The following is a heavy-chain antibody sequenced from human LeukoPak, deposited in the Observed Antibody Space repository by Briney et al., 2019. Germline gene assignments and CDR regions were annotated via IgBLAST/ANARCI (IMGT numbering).Heavy chain of an antibody. D-gene: IGHD3-3*01. CDR2: ISSSSSYI. Sequence: GGSLRLSCAASGFTFSSYSMNWVRQAPGKGLEWVSSISSSSSYIYYADSVKGRFTISRDNSKNTLYLQMNSLRAEDTAVYYCAKVLLYYDREHYFDYWGQGTLVTVSS. J-gene: IGHJ4*02. CDR1: GFTFSSYS. CDR3: AKVLLYYDREHYFDY. V-gene: IGHV3-21*04.